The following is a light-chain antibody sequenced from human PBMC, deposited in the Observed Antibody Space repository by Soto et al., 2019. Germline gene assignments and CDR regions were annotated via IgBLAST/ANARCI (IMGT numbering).Light chain of an antibody. Sequence: QSALTQPRSVSGSPGQSVTISCTGTSSDVGGYNYVSWYQQYPGTAPKLVIYDVSMRPSGVPDRFSGSKSGNTASLTISGLQAEDEADYYCCSYAGSYTFHVFGTGTKVTVL. V-gene: IGLV2-11*01. J-gene: IGLJ1*01. CDR3: CSYAGSYTFHV. CDR1: SSDVGGYNY. CDR2: DVS.